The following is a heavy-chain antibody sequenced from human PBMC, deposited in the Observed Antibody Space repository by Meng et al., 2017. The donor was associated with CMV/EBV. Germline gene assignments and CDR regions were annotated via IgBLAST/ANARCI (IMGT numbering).Heavy chain of an antibody. J-gene: IGHJ4*02. D-gene: IGHD6-19*01. CDR2: VNSNNDAT. CDR1: GFTFSDYY. Sequence: QVQLVQSGAEMKKPGASVTVSCTTSGFTFSDYYIHWVRQAPGQGLEWMGWVNSNNDATNYARKFQGRVSMTRDTSISTAHMELSRLMSDDTAVYYCVRSSGWSLFDYWGQGTLVTVFS. V-gene: IGHV1-2*02. CDR3: VRSSGWSLFDY.